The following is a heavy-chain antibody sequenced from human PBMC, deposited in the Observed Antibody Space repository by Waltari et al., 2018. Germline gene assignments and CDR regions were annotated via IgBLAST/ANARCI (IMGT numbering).Heavy chain of an antibody. J-gene: IGHJ4*02. Sequence: QVQLVQSGAEVKKPGASVKVSCKASGYTFTGYYMHWVRQAPGQGLEWMGRINPNSGGTNYAQKLQGRVTMTRDTSISTAYMELSRLRSDDTAVYYCASLSQGYCSGGSCPTDYWGQGTLVTVSS. D-gene: IGHD2-15*01. CDR2: INPNSGGT. CDR1: GYTFTGYY. CDR3: ASLSQGYCSGGSCPTDY. V-gene: IGHV1-2*06.